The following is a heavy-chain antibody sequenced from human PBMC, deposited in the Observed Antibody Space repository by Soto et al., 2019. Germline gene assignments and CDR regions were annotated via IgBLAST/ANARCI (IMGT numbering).Heavy chain of an antibody. CDR1: GFTFSSYG. Sequence: QVQLVESGGGVVQPGRSLRLSCAASGFTFSSYGMHWVRQAPGKGLEWVAVISYDGSNKYYADSVKGRFTISRDNSKNTLYLQMNSLRAEDTAMYYCEKDHRSTSGRLHYYGMDVWGQGTTLTVSS. CDR3: EKDHRSTSGRLHYYGMDV. CDR2: ISYDGSNK. D-gene: IGHD1-26*01. J-gene: IGHJ6*02. V-gene: IGHV3-30*18.